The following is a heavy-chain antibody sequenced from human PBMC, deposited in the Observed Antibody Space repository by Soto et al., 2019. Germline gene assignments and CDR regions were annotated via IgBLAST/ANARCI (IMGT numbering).Heavy chain of an antibody. D-gene: IGHD3-3*01. CDR2: IKQDGSEK. CDR3: AREDYDFWSGLYYYYYMDV. J-gene: IGHJ6*03. V-gene: IGHV3-7*01. Sequence: PGGSLRLSCAASGFTFSSYWMSWVRQAPGKGLEWVANIKQDGSEKYYVDSVKGRFTISRDNAKNSLYLQMNSLRAEDTAVYYCAREDYDFWSGLYYYYYMDVWGKGTTVTVSS. CDR1: GFTFSSYW.